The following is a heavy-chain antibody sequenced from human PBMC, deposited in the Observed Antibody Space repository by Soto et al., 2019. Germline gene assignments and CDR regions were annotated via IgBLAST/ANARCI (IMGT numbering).Heavy chain of an antibody. CDR2: IIPIFRTA. CDR1: GGTFSTYA. CDR3: ARPLTPYCIGGDCDSGLHS. V-gene: IGHV1-69*15. J-gene: IGHJ4*02. D-gene: IGHD2-21*02. Sequence: QVQLVQSGAEVKKPGSSVKVSCKASGGTFSTYALTWVRQAPGQGLEWVGMIIPIFRTANYAQKFQGRVTFTADESTSTAYMALSSLGSEDTAIYYCARPLTPYCIGGDCDSGLHSWGQGTLVTVSS.